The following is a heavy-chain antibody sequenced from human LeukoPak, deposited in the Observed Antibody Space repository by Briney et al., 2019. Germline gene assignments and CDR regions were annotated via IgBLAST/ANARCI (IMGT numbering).Heavy chain of an antibody. D-gene: IGHD3-3*02. J-gene: IGHJ4*02. CDR1: GFTFSNYW. V-gene: IGHV3-7*01. Sequence: GGSLRLSCVGSGFTFSNYWMTWVRQAPGKGLEWVANIKQDGGEEYYVDSVKGRFTISRDNAKNSLYLQMNSLRAEDTAVYFCARESRTLAWPPHFDYWGQGTLVTVSS. CDR2: IKQDGGEE. CDR3: ARESRTLAWPPHFDY.